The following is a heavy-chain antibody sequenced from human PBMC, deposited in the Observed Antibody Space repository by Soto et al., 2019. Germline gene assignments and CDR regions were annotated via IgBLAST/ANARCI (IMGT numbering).Heavy chain of an antibody. J-gene: IGHJ4*02. V-gene: IGHV4-30-4*01. CDR3: AGDPPDGSDPGY. CDR1: CGSISSGDYY. Sequence: PSETVSLTCTVSCGSISSGDYYWSWIRQPPGKGLEWIGYIYYSGSTYYNPSLKSRVTISVDTSKNQFSLKLSSVTAADTAVYYCAGDPPDGSDPGYWGQGTLVTVSS. CDR2: IYYSGST.